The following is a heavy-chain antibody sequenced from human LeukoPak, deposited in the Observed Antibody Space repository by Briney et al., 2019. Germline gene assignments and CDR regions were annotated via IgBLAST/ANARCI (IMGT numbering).Heavy chain of an antibody. CDR1: GYTFTGYY. CDR2: INPNSGGT. Sequence: ASVKVSCKASGYTFTGYYMHWVRQAPGQGLEWMGWINPNSGGTNYAQKFQGRVTMTRDTSISTAYMELSSLRSEDTAVYYCAKDMVRGLKSRYNWFDPWGQGTLVTVSS. J-gene: IGHJ5*02. D-gene: IGHD3-10*01. CDR3: AKDMVRGLKSRYNWFDP. V-gene: IGHV1-2*02.